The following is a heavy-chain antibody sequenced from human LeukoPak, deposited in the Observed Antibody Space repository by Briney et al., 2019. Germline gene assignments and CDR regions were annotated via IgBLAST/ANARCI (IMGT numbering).Heavy chain of an antibody. J-gene: IGHJ4*02. D-gene: IGHD6-6*01. Sequence: GGSLRLSCAASGFTFSNAWMSWVRQAPGKGLEWVSAISGSGGSTYYADSVKGRFTISRDNSKNTLYLQMNSLRAEDTAVYYCAKAPSSSIAAPYFDYWGQGTLVTVSS. CDR1: GFTFSNAW. V-gene: IGHV3-23*01. CDR3: AKAPSSSIAAPYFDY. CDR2: ISGSGGST.